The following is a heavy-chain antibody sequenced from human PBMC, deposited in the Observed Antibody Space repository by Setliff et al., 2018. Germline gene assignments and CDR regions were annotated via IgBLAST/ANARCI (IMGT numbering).Heavy chain of an antibody. CDR3: ARLPARRRYYYYMDV. Sequence: SVKVSCKTSGGTFTNYGFSWVRQAPGQGLEWMGGIIPTLRGPGNYAQKFQGRVTITADESTSTVFMELSSLTSEDTAVYYCARLPARRRYYYYMDVWGGGTTVTVSS. D-gene: IGHD6-6*01. CDR1: GGTFTNYG. V-gene: IGHV1-69*13. CDR2: IIPTLRGPG. J-gene: IGHJ6*03.